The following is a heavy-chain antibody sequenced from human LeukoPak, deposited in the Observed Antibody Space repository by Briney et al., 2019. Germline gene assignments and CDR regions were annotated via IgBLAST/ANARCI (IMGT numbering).Heavy chain of an antibody. J-gene: IGHJ5*02. CDR3: ARGDYYGSPKVVAA. CDR1: GYTFTGYY. D-gene: IGHD3-10*01. V-gene: IGHV1-2*02. CDR2: IYPNSGGT. Sequence: ASVKVSCKASGYTFTGYYMHWVRQAPGQGLEWMGWIYPNSGGTNYAQKFQDRVTMTRDTSISTAYIELNLLRSDDTAVFYCARGDYYGSPKVVAAWGQGTLVTVSS.